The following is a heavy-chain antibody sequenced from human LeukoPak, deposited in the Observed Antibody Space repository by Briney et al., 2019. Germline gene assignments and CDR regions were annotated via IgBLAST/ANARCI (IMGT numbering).Heavy chain of an antibody. CDR3: ARGRAASL. D-gene: IGHD2-15*01. CDR2: INHSGST. CDR1: GGSFSGYY. V-gene: IGHV4-34*01. J-gene: IGHJ6*02. Sequence: PSETLSLTCAVYGGSFSGYYWSWIRQPLGKGLEWIGEINHSGSTNYNPSLKSRVTISVDTSKNQFSLKLSSVTAADTAVYYCARGRAASLWGQGTTVTVSS.